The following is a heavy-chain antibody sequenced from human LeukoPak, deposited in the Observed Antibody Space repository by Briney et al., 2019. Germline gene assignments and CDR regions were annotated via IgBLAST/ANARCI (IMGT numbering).Heavy chain of an antibody. CDR3: ARRAAARSFAFDI. J-gene: IGHJ3*02. CDR2: IYYSGST. Sequence: SETLSLTCTVSGGSISSDYWSWIRQPPGKGLEWIGYIYYSGSTNYNPSLKSRVTISVDTSKNQFSLKLSSVTAADTAVYYCARRAAARSFAFDIWGQGTMVTVSS. CDR1: GGSISSDY. D-gene: IGHD2-15*01. V-gene: IGHV4-59*08.